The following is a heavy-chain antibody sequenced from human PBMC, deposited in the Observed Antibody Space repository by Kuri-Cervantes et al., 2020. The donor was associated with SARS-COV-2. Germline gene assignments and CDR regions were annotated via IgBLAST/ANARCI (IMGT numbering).Heavy chain of an antibody. CDR1: GFTFSSYS. J-gene: IGHJ3*02. D-gene: IGHD6-19*01. CDR2: ISSSSSYI. Sequence: GGSLRLSCAASGFTFSSYSMNWVRQAPGKGLEWVSSISSSSSYIYYADSVKGRFTISRDNAKNSLYLQMNSLRAEDTAVYYCARAPSGPYSVAGHAFGIWGQGTMVTVSS. CDR3: ARAPSGPYSVAGHAFGI. V-gene: IGHV3-21*01.